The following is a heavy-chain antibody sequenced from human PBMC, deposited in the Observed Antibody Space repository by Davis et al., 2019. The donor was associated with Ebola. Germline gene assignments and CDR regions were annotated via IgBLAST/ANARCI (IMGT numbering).Heavy chain of an antibody. J-gene: IGHJ4*02. CDR3: ARGYCSGGSCYSGDY. D-gene: IGHD2-15*01. CDR1: GYTFTSYA. V-gene: IGHV1-3*01. CDR2: INAGNGNT. Sequence: ASVKVSCKASGYTFTSYAMHWVRQAPGQRLEWMGWINAGNGNTKYSQKFQGRVTITRDTSASTAYMELRSLRSDDTAVYYCARGYCSGGSCYSGDYLGQGTLVTVSS.